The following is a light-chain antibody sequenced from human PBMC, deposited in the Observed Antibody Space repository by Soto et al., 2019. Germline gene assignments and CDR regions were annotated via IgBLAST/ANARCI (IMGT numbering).Light chain of an antibody. CDR3: QQYNSYPLT. V-gene: IGKV1-5*03. CDR1: QRINNW. CDR2: KAS. Sequence: DIQMTQSPSTLAASAGDRVTITCRASQRINNWLAWYQQKPGKAPKLLIYKASSLESGVPSRFSGSGSGTELTITISSLKPDDFETYDCQQYNSYPLTFGGGTKVDIK. J-gene: IGKJ4*01.